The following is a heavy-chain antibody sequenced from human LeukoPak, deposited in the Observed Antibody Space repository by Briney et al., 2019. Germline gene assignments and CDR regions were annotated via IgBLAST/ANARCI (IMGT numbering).Heavy chain of an antibody. D-gene: IGHD3-10*01. V-gene: IGHV3-23*01. J-gene: IGHJ4*02. CDR1: GFTFDDYG. CDR2: ISGSGGST. CDR3: AKAYYGSVVIDY. Sequence: GGSLRLSCAASGFTFDDYGMSWVRQAPGKGLEWVSGISGSGGSTYYADSVKGRFTISRDNSKNTLYLQMNSLRAEDTAVYYCAKAYYGSVVIDYWGQGTLVTVSS.